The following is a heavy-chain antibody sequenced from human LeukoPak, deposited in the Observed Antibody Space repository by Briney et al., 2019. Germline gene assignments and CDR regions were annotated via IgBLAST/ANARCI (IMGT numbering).Heavy chain of an antibody. Sequence: ASVKVSCKASGYMFTTHAIHWVRQAPGQRLEWMGWISTGNGNTKYSQKFQGRVTITRDTSASTAYMELSSLRSEDTAVYYCARAHGVLDFDYWGQGTLVTVSS. V-gene: IGHV1-3*04. J-gene: IGHJ4*02. CDR2: ISTGNGNT. CDR1: GYMFTTHA. CDR3: ARAHGVLDFDY. D-gene: IGHD4-17*01.